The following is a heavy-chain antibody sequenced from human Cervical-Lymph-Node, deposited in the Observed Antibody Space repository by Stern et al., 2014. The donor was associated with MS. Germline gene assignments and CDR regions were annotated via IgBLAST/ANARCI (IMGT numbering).Heavy chain of an antibody. V-gene: IGHV4-31*03. CDR1: GGSVSSAGGYY. J-gene: IGHJ5*02. D-gene: IGHD5-24*01. CDR2: IYYSGSA. CDR3: ARSRDGYTQFDP. Sequence: VQLEESGPGLVKPSQTLFLTCTVSGGSVSSAGGYYWSWIRQLPGKGLEWIGYIYYSGSAYYNPSLRSRLTISVDTPMSQFSLELRSVTAADSAVYYCARSRDGYTQFDPWGQGTLVTVSS.